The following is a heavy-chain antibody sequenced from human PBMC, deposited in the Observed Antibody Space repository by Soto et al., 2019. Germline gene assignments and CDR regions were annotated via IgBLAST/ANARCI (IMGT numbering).Heavy chain of an antibody. CDR2: ISAYNGNT. Sequence: ASVKVSCKSSGYKFISHSITWVRQAPGQGLEWMGRISAYNGNTNYAQKLQGRVTMTTDTSTNTAYMGLRSLRSDDTAVYYCARGAFCGGAPGCRDMDVWGQGTTVTVS. J-gene: IGHJ6*02. D-gene: IGHD2-21*01. CDR3: ARGAFCGGAPGCRDMDV. V-gene: IGHV1-18*01. CDR1: GYKFISHS.